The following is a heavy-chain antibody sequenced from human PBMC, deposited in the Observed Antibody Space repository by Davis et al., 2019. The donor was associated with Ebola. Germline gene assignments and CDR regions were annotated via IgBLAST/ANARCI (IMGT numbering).Heavy chain of an antibody. Sequence: GESLKISCAASGFTFSSYSMNWVRQAPGKGLEWVSSISSSSSYIYYADSVKGRFTISRDNAKNSLYLQMNSLRAEDTAVYYCARGGTAEYLFDYWGQGTLVTVSS. CDR1: GFTFSSYS. J-gene: IGHJ4*02. CDR3: ARGGTAEYLFDY. V-gene: IGHV3-21*01. CDR2: ISSSSSYI. D-gene: IGHD3-16*01.